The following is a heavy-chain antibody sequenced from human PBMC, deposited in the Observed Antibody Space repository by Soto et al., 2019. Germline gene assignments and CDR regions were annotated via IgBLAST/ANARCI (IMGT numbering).Heavy chain of an antibody. CDR3: ARAVPAAISPSDAFDI. CDR1: GYSFTSYW. J-gene: IGHJ3*02. CDR2: IYPGDSDT. D-gene: IGHD2-2*01. Sequence: PGESLKISCKGSGYSFTSYWIGWVRQMPGKGLEWMGIIYPGDSDTRYSPSLQGQVTISADKSISTAYLQWSSLRASDTAMYYCARAVPAAISPSDAFDIWGQGTMVTVSS. V-gene: IGHV5-51*01.